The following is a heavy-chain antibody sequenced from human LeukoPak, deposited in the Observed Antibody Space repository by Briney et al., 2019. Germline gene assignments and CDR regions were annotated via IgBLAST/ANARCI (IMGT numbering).Heavy chain of an antibody. CDR3: ARDTVKGLDY. CDR1: GFIFSTYS. V-gene: IGHV3-48*04. Sequence: GGSLRLSCAASGFIFSTYSMNWVRQAPGKGLEWVSYISSSSSTIYYADSVKGRFTISRDNAKNSLYLQMNSLRAEDTAVYYCARDTVKGLDYWGQGTLVTVSS. J-gene: IGHJ4*02. CDR2: ISSSSSTI.